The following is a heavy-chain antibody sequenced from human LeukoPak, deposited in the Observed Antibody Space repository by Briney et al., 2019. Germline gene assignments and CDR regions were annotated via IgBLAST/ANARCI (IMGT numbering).Heavy chain of an antibody. CDR2: INAGNGNT. Sequence: ASVKVSCKASGYTFTSYAMHWVGQAPGQRGEGRGGINAGNGNTKYSQKFQGRVTITRDTSASTAYMELSSLRSEDTAVYYCARDRKAYGSGTDFDYWGQGTLVTVSS. CDR1: GYTFTSYA. CDR3: ARDRKAYGSGTDFDY. D-gene: IGHD3-10*01. J-gene: IGHJ4*02. V-gene: IGHV1-3*01.